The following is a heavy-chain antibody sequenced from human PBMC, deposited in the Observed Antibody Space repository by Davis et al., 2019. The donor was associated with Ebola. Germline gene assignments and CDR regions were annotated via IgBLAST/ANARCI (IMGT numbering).Heavy chain of an antibody. CDR3: ARAGGGYDFWSGYIF. CDR1: GYTFTTYG. Sequence: AASVKVSCKASGYTFTTYGIAWVRQAPGQGPEWMGWISTSSGNTRYAQILQGRVTITTDTSTSTAYMELRSLRSDDTAVYYCARAGGGYDFWSGYIFWGQGTLVTVSS. V-gene: IGHV1-18*04. CDR2: ISTSSGNT. J-gene: IGHJ4*02. D-gene: IGHD3-3*01.